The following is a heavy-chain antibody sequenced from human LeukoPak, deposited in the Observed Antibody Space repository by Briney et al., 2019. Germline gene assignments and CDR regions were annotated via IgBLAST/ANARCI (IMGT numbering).Heavy chain of an antibody. V-gene: IGHV3-23*01. D-gene: IGHD3-10*01. J-gene: IGHJ4*02. Sequence: GGSLRLSCAASGFAFSSYAMSWVRQAPGKGLEWVSAVSGSDGSTYYADSVKGRFTISRDNSKNTLYLQMNSLRAEDTAVYYCAKATMVRGVIIDWGQGTLVTVSS. CDR2: VSGSDGST. CDR1: GFAFSSYA. CDR3: AKATMVRGVIID.